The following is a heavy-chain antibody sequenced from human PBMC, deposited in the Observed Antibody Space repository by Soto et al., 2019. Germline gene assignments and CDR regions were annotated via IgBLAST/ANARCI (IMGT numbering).Heavy chain of an antibody. D-gene: IGHD6-19*01. J-gene: IGHJ6*01. V-gene: IGHV3-30*04. CDR1: GFNFDDYN. CDR2: ISYGGSNT. Sequence: QVQLVESGGGVVQPGTSLTLSCAASGFNFDDYNMHWVRQAPGKGLEWIASISYGGSNTAYRDSLQGRLSISRDNSRNSLFLQLSGLTLDDTAVFFCAPGLGGKQWPYNYGMDVWGQGTTVTVSS. CDR3: APGLGGKQWPYNYGMDV.